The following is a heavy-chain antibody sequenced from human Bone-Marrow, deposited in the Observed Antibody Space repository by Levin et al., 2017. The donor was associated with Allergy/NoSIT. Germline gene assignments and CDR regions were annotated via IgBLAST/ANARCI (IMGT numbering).Heavy chain of an antibody. J-gene: IGHJ4*02. CDR2: IYHTGTA. Sequence: SETLSLTCAVSGASISSTYWWNWIRQSPGRGLEWIGEIYHTGTANYNPSLKSRVTMSVDRSNNQFSLSLTSVTAADAAVYYCATWSAARQTYFDYWGQGTLVTVSS. D-gene: IGHD6-6*01. CDR1: GASISSTYW. CDR3: ATWSAARQTYFDY. V-gene: IGHV4-4*02.